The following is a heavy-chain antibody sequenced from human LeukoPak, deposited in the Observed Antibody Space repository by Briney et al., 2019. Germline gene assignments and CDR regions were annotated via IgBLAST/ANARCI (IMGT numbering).Heavy chain of an antibody. CDR1: GFTFGMYA. D-gene: IGHD3-16*01. CDR3: ARGSGDYDYVWGSLSRQIDY. Sequence: PGGSLRLFCAASGFTFGMYAMSWVRQPPGKGLEWIGEINHSGSTNYNPSLKSRVTISVDTSKNQFSLKLSSVTAADTAVYYCARGSGDYDYVWGSLSRQIDYWGQGTLVTVSS. J-gene: IGHJ4*02. CDR2: INHSGST. V-gene: IGHV4-34*01.